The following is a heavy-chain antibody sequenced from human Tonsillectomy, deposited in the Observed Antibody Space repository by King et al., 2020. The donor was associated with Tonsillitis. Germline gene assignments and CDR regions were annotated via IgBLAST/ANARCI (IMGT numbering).Heavy chain of an antibody. CDR1: GYTFTNYY. Sequence: QLVQSGAEVKKPGASVKVSCKASGYTFTNYYIHWVRQAPGQGLEWMGRINPDSGGTTYAQKFQGRVTMTRDTSISTAYMEVTRLRSDDTAVFYCARDLVGYDAFDIWGQGTMVTVSS. CDR3: ARDLVGYDAFDI. D-gene: IGHD6-25*01. V-gene: IGHV1-2*06. J-gene: IGHJ3*02. CDR2: INPDSGGT.